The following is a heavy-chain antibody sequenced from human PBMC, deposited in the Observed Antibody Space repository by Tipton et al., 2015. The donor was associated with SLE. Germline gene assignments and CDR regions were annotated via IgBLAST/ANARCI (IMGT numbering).Heavy chain of an antibody. V-gene: IGHV1-46*01. Sequence: QVQLVQSGAEVKKPGASVKVSCQASGHIFTNYYIHWVRQAPGQGLEWMGIINPSGGSTSYAQKFQGRVTLTRDTSTSTVYMEVSSLRPEDTAVYYCARGSGGGYDEYFDYWGQGTLVTVSS. CDR1: GHIFTNYY. CDR3: ARGSGGGYDEYFDY. CDR2: INPSGGST. D-gene: IGHD5-12*01. J-gene: IGHJ4*02.